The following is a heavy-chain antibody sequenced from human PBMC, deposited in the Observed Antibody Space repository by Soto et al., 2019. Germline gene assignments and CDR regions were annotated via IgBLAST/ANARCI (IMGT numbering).Heavy chain of an antibody. CDR1: GGSISSYY. CDR2: IYYSGST. D-gene: IGHD3-22*01. V-gene: IGHV4-59*01. Sequence: PSETLSLTCTGFGGSISSYYWSWIRQPPGKGLEWIGYIYYSGSTNYNPSLKSRVTISVDTSKNQFSLKLSSVTAADTAVYYCARVPSYYDSSGSFDIWGQGTMVTVSS. J-gene: IGHJ3*02. CDR3: ARVPSYYDSSGSFDI.